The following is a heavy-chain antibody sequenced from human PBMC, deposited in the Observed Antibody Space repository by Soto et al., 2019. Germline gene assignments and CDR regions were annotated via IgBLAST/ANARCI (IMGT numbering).Heavy chain of an antibody. Sequence: AAVKVSCKASGYNFSDYYIHWVRQAPGQGLEWLGWVSPKSGGTNYAQKFKGRVTMTRDTSSNTVYMDLSGLKSDDTAVFYCAREISGGGTFNGFDPWGQGTLVTVDS. D-gene: IGHD2-8*02. CDR1: GYNFSDYY. CDR2: VSPKSGGT. CDR3: AREISGGGTFNGFDP. V-gene: IGHV1-2*02. J-gene: IGHJ5*02.